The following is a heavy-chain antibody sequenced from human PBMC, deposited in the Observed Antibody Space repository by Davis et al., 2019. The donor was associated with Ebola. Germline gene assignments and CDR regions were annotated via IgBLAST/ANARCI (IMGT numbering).Heavy chain of an antibody. J-gene: IGHJ6*03. V-gene: IGHV3-7*01. CDR2: INQDGSTK. CDR3: AKDLQQHYYYYMDV. CDR1: GFTFSMYW. Sequence: GESLKISCAASGFTFSMYWMNWLRQAPGKGLEWVASINQDGSTKYYVDSVKGRFTIFRDNAKNSLYLQMNSLRAEDTAVYYCAKDLQQHYYYYMDVWGKGTTVTVSS. D-gene: IGHD6-13*01.